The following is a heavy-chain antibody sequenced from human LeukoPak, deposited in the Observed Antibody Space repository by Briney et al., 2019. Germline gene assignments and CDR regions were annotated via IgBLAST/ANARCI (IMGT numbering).Heavy chain of an antibody. CDR3: ARDLDIVVVTATTTSGSFDY. D-gene: IGHD2-21*02. Sequence: GGSLRLSCAASGLTFSSHWMHWVRQAPGKGLEWVAVISYDGSNKYYVDSVKGRFTISRDNSKNTLYLQMNSLRAEDTAVYYCARDLDIVVVTATTTSGSFDYWGQGTLVTVSS. CDR2: ISYDGSNK. J-gene: IGHJ4*02. V-gene: IGHV3-30-3*01. CDR1: GLTFSSHW.